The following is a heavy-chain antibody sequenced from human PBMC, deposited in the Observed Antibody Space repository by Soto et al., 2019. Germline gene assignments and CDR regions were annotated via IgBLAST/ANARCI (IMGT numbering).Heavy chain of an antibody. CDR2: FYYSGSA. Sequence: SETLSLTCTVSGGSITNFHWSWIRQPPGKGLEWIGYFYYSGSAHYIPSLKSRVTISVDTSKNQFSLRLSSVTAADTAVYYCERGYYYDSSGPNDVWGQGTRVTVSS. J-gene: IGHJ3*01. CDR1: GGSITNFH. D-gene: IGHD3-22*01. V-gene: IGHV4-59*01. CDR3: ERGYYYDSSGPNDV.